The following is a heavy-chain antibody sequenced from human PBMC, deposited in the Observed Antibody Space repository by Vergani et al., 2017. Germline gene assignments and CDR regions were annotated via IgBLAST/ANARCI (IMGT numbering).Heavy chain of an antibody. CDR1: GGTFSSYA. Sequence: QVQLVQSGAEVKKPGSSVKVSCKASGGTFSSYAISWVRQAPGQGLEWMGGIIPIFGTANYAQKFQGRVTITADESTSTAYMELSSLRSEDTAVYYCAGLIPFGSYGENYFDYWGQGTLVTVSS. D-gene: IGHD1-26*01. CDR3: AGLIPFGSYGENYFDY. V-gene: IGHV1-69*01. CDR2: IIPIFGTA. J-gene: IGHJ4*02.